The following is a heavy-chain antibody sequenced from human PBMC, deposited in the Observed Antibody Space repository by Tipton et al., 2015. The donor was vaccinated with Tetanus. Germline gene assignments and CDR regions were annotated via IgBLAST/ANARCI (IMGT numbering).Heavy chain of an antibody. CDR3: ARGGRDAYNNPLGAFDV. CDR2: ISHSGSS. D-gene: IGHD5-24*01. CDR1: GLTFSNSP. Sequence: LRLSCAASGLTFSNSPMHWVRQAPGKGLEWIGEISHSGSSSYSPSLKSRVTISVDTSKNQFSLRLRSVAAADTAVYYCARGGRDAYNNPLGAFDVWGRGTTVTVSS. J-gene: IGHJ3*01. V-gene: IGHV4-34*08.